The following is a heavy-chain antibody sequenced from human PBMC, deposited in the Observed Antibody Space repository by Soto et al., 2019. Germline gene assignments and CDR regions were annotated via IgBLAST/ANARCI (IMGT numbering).Heavy chain of an antibody. Sequence: GGSLRLSCAASGFTVSSNYMSWVRQAPGKGLEWVSVISSGGSTYYADSVKGRFTISRDNSKNTLYLQMNSLRAEDTAVYYCAREAEDTGPGMDVWGQGTTVTVSS. CDR3: AREAEDTGPGMDV. CDR1: GFTVSSNY. J-gene: IGHJ6*02. V-gene: IGHV3-66*01. CDR2: ISSGGST. D-gene: IGHD6-19*01.